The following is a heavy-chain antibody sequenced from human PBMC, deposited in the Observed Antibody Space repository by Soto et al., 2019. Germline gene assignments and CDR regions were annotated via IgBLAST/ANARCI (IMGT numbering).Heavy chain of an antibody. V-gene: IGHV3-30*18. CDR1: GFTFSSYG. J-gene: IGHJ4*02. CDR3: AKDWTTVTTGPSGGDLSDY. Sequence: PGGSLRLSFAASGFTFSSYGMHWVRQAPGKGLEWVAVISYDGSNKYYADSVKGRFTISRDNSKNTLYLQMNSLRAEDTAVYYCAKDWTTVTTGPSGGDLSDYWGQGTLVTVSS. CDR2: ISYDGSNK. D-gene: IGHD4-4*01.